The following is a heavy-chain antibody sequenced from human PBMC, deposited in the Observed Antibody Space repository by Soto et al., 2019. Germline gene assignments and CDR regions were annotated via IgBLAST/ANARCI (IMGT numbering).Heavy chain of an antibody. V-gene: IGHV4-31*11. CDR1: GGSISSGGYY. CDR3: ARAAYYGSGSYSSSKGLYY. J-gene: IGHJ4*02. Sequence: QVQLQESGPGQVKPSQTLSLTCGVSGGSISSGGYYWTWIRQYPGKGLEWIGHTHYSGSTDYNPSLKSRVTISVDTSKNQFSLKLSSVTAADTAMYYCARAAYYGSGSYSSSKGLYYWGQGTLVTVSS. CDR2: THYSGST. D-gene: IGHD3-10*01.